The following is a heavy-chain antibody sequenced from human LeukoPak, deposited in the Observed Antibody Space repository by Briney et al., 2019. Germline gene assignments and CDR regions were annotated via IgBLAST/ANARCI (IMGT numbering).Heavy chain of an antibody. J-gene: IGHJ6*03. Sequence: KASETLSLTCTVSGGSVSSSSYYWGWIRQPPGKGLEWIGSIYHSGSTYYNPSLKIRVTISVDPSKNQFSLKLSSVTAADTAMYYCARHMRYCSGGSCYSYYYYYMDVWGKGTTVAISS. CDR2: IYHSGST. D-gene: IGHD2-15*01. CDR1: GGSVSSSSYY. V-gene: IGHV4-39*07. CDR3: ARHMRYCSGGSCYSYYYYYMDV.